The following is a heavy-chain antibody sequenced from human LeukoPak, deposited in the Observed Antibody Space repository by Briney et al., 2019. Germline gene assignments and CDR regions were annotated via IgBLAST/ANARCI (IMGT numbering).Heavy chain of an antibody. D-gene: IGHD6-13*01. CDR1: GYRFTSDW. Sequence: GESLKISCKGSGYRFTSDWIAWVRQLSGKGLEWMGIIYHGDSDTRYSPSFQGQVTISVDKSITTAYLQWSSLKASDTAMYYCASGYSSSFFDYWGQGTSVTVSS. CDR2: IYHGDSDT. V-gene: IGHV5-51*01. CDR3: ASGYSSSFFDY. J-gene: IGHJ4*02.